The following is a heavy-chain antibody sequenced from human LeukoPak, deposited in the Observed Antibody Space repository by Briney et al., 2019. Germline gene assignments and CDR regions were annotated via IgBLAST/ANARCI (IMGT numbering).Heavy chain of an antibody. J-gene: IGHJ3*02. D-gene: IGHD6-19*01. CDR3: ARDREYGSGWCRAFDI. Sequence: PGGSLRLSCSASGFTFSSYAMNWVRQAPGKGLEYVSAITSNGGSTYYADSVKGRFTISRDNSKNTLYLQMNSLRAEDTAVYYCARDREYGSGWCRAFDIWGQGTMVTVSS. CDR2: ITSNGGST. CDR1: GFTFSSYA. V-gene: IGHV3-64*04.